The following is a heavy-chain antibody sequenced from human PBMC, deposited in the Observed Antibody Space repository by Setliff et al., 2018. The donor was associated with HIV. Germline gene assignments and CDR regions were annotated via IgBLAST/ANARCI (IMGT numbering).Heavy chain of an antibody. CDR2: IYYSGST. Sequence: SETLSLTCTVSGGSISSGSYYWSWIRQPPGKGLEWIGSIYYSGSTYYNPSLKSRVTISVDTSKNQFSLKLSSVTAADTAVYYCARVSMVRGVIHYYNYGMDVWGQGTTVTVSS. D-gene: IGHD3-10*01. V-gene: IGHV4-39*01. CDR1: GGSISSGSYY. J-gene: IGHJ6*02. CDR3: ARVSMVRGVIHYYNYGMDV.